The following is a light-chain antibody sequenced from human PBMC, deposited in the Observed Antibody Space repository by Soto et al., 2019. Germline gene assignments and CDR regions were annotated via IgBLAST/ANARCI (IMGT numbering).Light chain of an antibody. CDR3: QQSYRIPPT. CDR2: ATS. CDR1: QTVTTY. J-gene: IGKJ5*01. V-gene: IGKV1-39*01. Sequence: DIQMTQSPSSLSASVGDRVSITCRTSQTVTTYLNWYVQKPGKAPELLIYATSKLRGGVPSKFSGSGSGTEFTLTINSLQPEDFGNYFCQQSYRIPPTLGQGTRLESK.